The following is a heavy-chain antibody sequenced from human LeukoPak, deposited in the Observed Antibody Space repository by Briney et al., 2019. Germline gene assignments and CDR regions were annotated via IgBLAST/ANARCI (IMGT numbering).Heavy chain of an antibody. CDR1: GFTFSNYW. D-gene: IGHD3-22*01. J-gene: IGHJ4*02. CDR3: ARELGVVITTGFDY. Sequence: GGPLRLSCAASGFTFSNYWMPWVRQAPGKGLVWVSRINSDGSSTSYADSAKGRFPISRDNAKNTLYLQMNRLRAEDTAVYYCARELGVVITTGFDYWGQGTLVTVSS. V-gene: IGHV3-74*01. CDR2: INSDGSST.